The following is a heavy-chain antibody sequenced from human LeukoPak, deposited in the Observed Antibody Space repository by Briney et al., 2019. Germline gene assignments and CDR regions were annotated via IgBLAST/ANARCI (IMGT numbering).Heavy chain of an antibody. CDR1: GFTFNNYD. CDR3: ARGGGSGWFSFDS. CDR2: ISSAGDA. J-gene: IGHJ4*02. D-gene: IGHD6-19*01. Sequence: PGGSLRLSCAAPGFTFNNYDMYWVRQDTGEGLEWVASISSAGDAFYPGSVKGRFIISRETAKNFLYLQMNSLRAGDTAVYYCARGGGSGWFSFDSWGQGALVTVSS. V-gene: IGHV3-13*04.